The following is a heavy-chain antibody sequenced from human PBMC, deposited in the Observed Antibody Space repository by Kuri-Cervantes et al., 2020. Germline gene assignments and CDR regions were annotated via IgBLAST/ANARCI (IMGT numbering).Heavy chain of an antibody. V-gene: IGHV4-59*13. J-gene: IGHJ5*02. CDR1: GGSISSYY. D-gene: IGHD6-13*01. CDR2: IHYSGST. CDR3: ARSPAAGTIDP. Sequence: ESLKISCTVSGGSISSYYWSWIRQPPGKGLEWIGYIHYSGSTNYNPSLKSRVTISVDTSKNQFSLKLSSVTAADTAVYYCARSPAAGTIDPWGRGTLVTVSS.